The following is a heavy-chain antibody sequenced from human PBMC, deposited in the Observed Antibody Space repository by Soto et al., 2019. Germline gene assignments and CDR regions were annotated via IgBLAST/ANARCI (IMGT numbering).Heavy chain of an antibody. D-gene: IGHD5-18*01. Sequence: QVQLVESGGGVVQPGRSLRLSCAASGFTFSRYAMHWVRQAPGTGLEWVAVISYDGSNKYYEDSVKGRFTISRDNSKNTLYLQMNSLRAEDTAVYDGARDLWRGTAMVLAGGMDVWGQGTTVTVSS. CDR2: ISYDGSNK. CDR1: GFTFSRYA. V-gene: IGHV3-30-3*01. CDR3: ARDLWRGTAMVLAGGMDV. J-gene: IGHJ6*02.